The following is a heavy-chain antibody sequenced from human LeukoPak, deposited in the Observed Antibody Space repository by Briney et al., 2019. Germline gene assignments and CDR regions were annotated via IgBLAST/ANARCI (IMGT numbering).Heavy chain of an antibody. CDR2: INPSGGST. J-gene: IGHJ4*02. Sequence: ASVKVSCTVSGYTLTELSMHWVRQAPGQGLEWMGIINPSGGSTSYAQKFQGRVTMTRDTPTSTVYMELSSLRSEDTAVYYCARFQFTDGYNFRIGYWGQGTLVTVSS. CDR3: ARFQFTDGYNFRIGY. V-gene: IGHV1-46*01. D-gene: IGHD5-24*01. CDR1: GYTLTELS.